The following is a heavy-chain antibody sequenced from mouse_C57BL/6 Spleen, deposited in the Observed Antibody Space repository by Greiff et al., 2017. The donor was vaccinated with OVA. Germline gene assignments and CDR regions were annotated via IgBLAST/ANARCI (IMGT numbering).Heavy chain of an antibody. Sequence: VQLQQPGTELVKPGASVKLSCKASGYTFTSYWMHWVKQRPGQGLEWIGNINPSNGGTNYNEKFKSKATLTVDKSSSTAYMQLSSLTSEDAAVYYCARFYYGSRRYFDVWGTGTTVTVSS. CDR3: ARFYYGSRRYFDV. D-gene: IGHD1-1*01. V-gene: IGHV1-53*01. CDR2: INPSNGGT. CDR1: GYTFTSYW. J-gene: IGHJ1*03.